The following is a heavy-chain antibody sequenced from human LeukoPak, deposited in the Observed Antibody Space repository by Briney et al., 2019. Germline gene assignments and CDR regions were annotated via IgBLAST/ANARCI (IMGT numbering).Heavy chain of an antibody. CDR2: ISYDGSNK. J-gene: IGHJ4*02. CDR3: ARDGLAVAGTGWYFVY. D-gene: IGHD6-19*01. Sequence: GGSLRLSCAASGFTFSSYAMHWVRQAPGKGLEWVAVISYDGSNKYYADSVKGRFTISRDNSKNTLYLQMNSLRAEDTAVYYCARDGLAVAGTGWYFVYWGQGTLVTVSS. V-gene: IGHV3-30-3*01. CDR1: GFTFSSYA.